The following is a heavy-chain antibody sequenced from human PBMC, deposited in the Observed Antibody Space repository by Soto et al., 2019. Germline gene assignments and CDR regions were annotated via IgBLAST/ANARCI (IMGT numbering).Heavy chain of an antibody. J-gene: IGHJ3*02. V-gene: IGHV4-61*01. CDR3: ARCRDYGDYLQAFDI. Sequence: KPSETLSLTCSVSGGAVSSRSFYWSWIRQPPGKGLEWIGYIYYSGTTNYNPSLKSRVTISVDTSKNQFSLKLSSVTAADTAVYFCARCRDYGDYLQAFDIWGHGTMVTVSS. CDR1: GGAVSSRSFY. CDR2: IYYSGTT. D-gene: IGHD4-17*01.